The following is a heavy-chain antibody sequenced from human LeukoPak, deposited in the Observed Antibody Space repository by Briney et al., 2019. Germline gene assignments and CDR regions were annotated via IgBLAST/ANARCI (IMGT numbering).Heavy chain of an antibody. J-gene: IGHJ4*02. CDR2: IKQDGSEK. Sequence: GGSLRLSCAASGFTFSSYWMSWVRQAPGKGLEWVANIKQDGSEKYYVDSVKGRFTISRDNAKNSLYLQMNSLRAEDTAVYYCVRGSRDGYNFPFDYWGQGTLVTVSS. CDR3: VRGSRDGYNFPFDY. D-gene: IGHD5-24*01. CDR1: GFTFSSYW. V-gene: IGHV3-7*01.